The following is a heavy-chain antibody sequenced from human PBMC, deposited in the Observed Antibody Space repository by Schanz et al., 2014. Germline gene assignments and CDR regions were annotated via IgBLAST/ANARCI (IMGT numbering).Heavy chain of an antibody. CDR1: GFTFTSYG. CDR3: AKDFYGYNSGWYLDY. V-gene: IGHV3-30*02. Sequence: QMQLVESGGGVVQPGGSLRLSCAASGFTFTSYGMHWVRQAPGKGLEWVAFIRYDGSTEYYADSVEGRFTISRDNSKNTLYLQMNSLRAEDTAVYYCAKDFYGYNSGWYLDYWGQGTLVTVSS. D-gene: IGHD6-19*01. J-gene: IGHJ4*02. CDR2: IRYDGSTE.